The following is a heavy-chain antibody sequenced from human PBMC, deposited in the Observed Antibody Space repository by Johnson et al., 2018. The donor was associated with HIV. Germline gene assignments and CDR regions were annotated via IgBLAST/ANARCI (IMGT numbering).Heavy chain of an antibody. J-gene: IGHJ3*02. CDR2: IRYDGSNK. V-gene: IGHV3-30*02. D-gene: IGHD5-18*01. CDR3: AKVINPSRVDTAMVKVLDAFDI. CDR1: GFTFSSYG. Sequence: QVQLVESGGGVVQPGGSLRLSCAASGFTFSSYGMHWVRQAPGKGLEWVAFIRYDGSNKYYADSVKGRFTISRDNSKNTLYLQMNSLRAEDTAVYYCAKVINPSRVDTAMVKVLDAFDIWGQGTMVTVSS.